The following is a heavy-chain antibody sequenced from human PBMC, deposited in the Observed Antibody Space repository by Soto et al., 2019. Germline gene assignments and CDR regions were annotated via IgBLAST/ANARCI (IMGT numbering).Heavy chain of an antibody. J-gene: IGHJ4*02. CDR1: GYTFTSYY. CDR2: INPSGGST. CDR3: ARSLDYYGSGSQTPGY. D-gene: IGHD3-10*01. V-gene: IGHV1-46*01. Sequence: ASVKVSCKASGYTFTSYYMHWVRQAPGQGLERMGIINPSGGSTSYAQKFQGRVTMTRDTSTSTVYMELSSLRSEDTAVYYCARSLDYYGSGSQTPGYWGQGTLVTVSS.